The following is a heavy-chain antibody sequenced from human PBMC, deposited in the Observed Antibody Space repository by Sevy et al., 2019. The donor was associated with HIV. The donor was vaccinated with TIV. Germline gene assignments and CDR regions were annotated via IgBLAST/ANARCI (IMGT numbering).Heavy chain of an antibody. CDR2: INGDGSST. J-gene: IGHJ3*02. Sequence: GGSLRLSCAASGFTFSSYWMHWVRQAPGKGLMWVSRINGDGSSTSYADSVKGRFTISRDNAKNTLYLQMNSLRDEDTAVYYCARWRAVAGSPHAFDIWGQGTMVTVS. D-gene: IGHD6-19*01. CDR3: ARWRAVAGSPHAFDI. V-gene: IGHV3-74*01. CDR1: GFTFSSYW.